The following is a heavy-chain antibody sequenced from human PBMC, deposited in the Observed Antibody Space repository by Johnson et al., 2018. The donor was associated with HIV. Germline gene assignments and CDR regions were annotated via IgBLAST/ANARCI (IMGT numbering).Heavy chain of an antibody. CDR3: AKDVKEWSPAFDI. CDR1: GFTFNSYA. Sequence: QVQLVESGGGVVQPGRSLRLSCAASGFTFNSYALHWVRQAPGKGLEWVAIISYDGSNKYYADSVKGRFTISRDNSKNRLYLQMNSLRAEDTAVYYCAKDVKEWSPAFDILGQGTVVTVSS. D-gene: IGHD3-3*01. V-gene: IGHV3-30*04. CDR2: ISYDGSNK. J-gene: IGHJ3*02.